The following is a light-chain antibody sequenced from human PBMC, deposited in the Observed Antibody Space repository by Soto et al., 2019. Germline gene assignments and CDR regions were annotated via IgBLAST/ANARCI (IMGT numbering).Light chain of an antibody. Sequence: DLAQSLRALSLSPGKRATLSCRASQILVSTSLAWYVQKHGQAPRLLLYGASTRATGIPVRFSGSGSGTDFALTISILEPEDVEVENYQRHSYYRYTFGQGTKVDIK. CDR2: GAS. V-gene: IGKV3-20*01. CDR3: QRHSYYRYT. J-gene: IGKJ1*01. CDR1: QILVSTS.